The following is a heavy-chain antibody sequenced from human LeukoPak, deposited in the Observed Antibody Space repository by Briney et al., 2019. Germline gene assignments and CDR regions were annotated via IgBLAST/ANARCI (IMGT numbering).Heavy chain of an antibody. J-gene: IGHJ4*02. V-gene: IGHV3-66*01. Sequence: GGSLRLSCAASGFTVSSNYMSWVRQAPGKGLEWVSVIYSGGSTYYADSVKGRFTISRDNSKNILYMQMNSLGVEDTAVYYCARYDISTYERRAFDYWGQGTLVAVSS. CDR1: GFTVSSNY. CDR3: ARYDISTYERRAFDY. D-gene: IGHD3-9*01. CDR2: IYSGGST.